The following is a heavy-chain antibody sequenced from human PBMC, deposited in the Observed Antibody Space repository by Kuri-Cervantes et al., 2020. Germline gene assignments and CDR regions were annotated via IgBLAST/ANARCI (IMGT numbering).Heavy chain of an antibody. CDR2: ISYDGSNK. CDR3: AKLEQTGDY. Sequence: GESLKISCAASGFTFSSYGMHWVRQAPGKGLKWVAVISYDGSNKYYADSVKGRFTISRDNSKNTLYLQMNSLRAEDTAVYYCAKLEQTGDYWGQGTLVTVSS. D-gene: IGHD3-3*01. V-gene: IGHV3-30*18. J-gene: IGHJ4*02. CDR1: GFTFSSYG.